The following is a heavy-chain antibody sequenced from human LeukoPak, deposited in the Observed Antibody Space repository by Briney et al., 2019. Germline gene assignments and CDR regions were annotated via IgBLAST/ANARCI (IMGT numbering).Heavy chain of an antibody. V-gene: IGHV1-69*13. J-gene: IGHJ4*02. Sequence: GASVKVSCKASGYTFTSYGISWVRQAPGQGLEWMGGIIPIFGTTNYAQKFQGRVTITADESTSTAYMELSSLRSEDMAVYYCARDGFDSGRSPHLSHTFEYWGQGTLVTVSS. CDR3: ARDGFDSGRSPHLSHTFEY. CDR2: IIPIFGTT. CDR1: GYTFTSYG. D-gene: IGHD1-26*01.